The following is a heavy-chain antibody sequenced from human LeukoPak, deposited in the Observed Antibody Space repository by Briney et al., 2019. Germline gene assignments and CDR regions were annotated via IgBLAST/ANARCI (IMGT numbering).Heavy chain of an antibody. CDR3: AKHFMLGYCSGGSCYPV. D-gene: IGHD2-15*01. CDR1: GFTSSSYA. V-gene: IGHV3-23*01. CDR2: ISGSGGST. Sequence: SGGSLRLSCAASGFTSSSYAMSWVRQAPGKGLEWVSAISGSGGSTYYADSVKGRFTISRDNSKNTLYLQMNSLRAEDTAVYYCAKHFMLGYCSGGSCYPVWGQGTLVTVSS. J-gene: IGHJ4*02.